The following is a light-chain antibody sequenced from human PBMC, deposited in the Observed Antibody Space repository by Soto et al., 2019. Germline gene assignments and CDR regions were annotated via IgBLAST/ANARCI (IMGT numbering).Light chain of an antibody. V-gene: IGKV1-5*03. J-gene: IGKJ1*01. CDR2: KAS. CDR1: QSISSR. CDR3: QQYDSYSWT. Sequence: DIQMTQSPSTLSASVGDRVTITCRASQSISSRLAWYQQKPGKVPKLLIYKASSLESGVPSRLSGRGSGTEFTLTISSLQPDDFETYYCQQYDSYSWTFGQGTKVEI.